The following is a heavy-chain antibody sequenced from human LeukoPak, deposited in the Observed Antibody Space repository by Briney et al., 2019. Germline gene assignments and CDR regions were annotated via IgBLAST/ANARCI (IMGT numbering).Heavy chain of an antibody. V-gene: IGHV4-39*01. CDR1: GGSISSSSSY. Sequence: SETLSLTCSVSGGSISSSSSYWGWIRQPPGKGLEWIGSIYYSGSTYYNPSLKSRVTISVDTSKNQFSLKLSSVTAADTAVYYCARRYSGYCSSTSCYVFDYWGQGTLVTVSS. CDR3: ARRYSGYCSSTSCYVFDY. CDR2: IYYSGST. J-gene: IGHJ4*02. D-gene: IGHD2-2*01.